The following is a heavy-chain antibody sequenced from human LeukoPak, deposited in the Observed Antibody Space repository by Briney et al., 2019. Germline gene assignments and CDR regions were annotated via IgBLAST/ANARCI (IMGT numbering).Heavy chain of an antibody. V-gene: IGHV3-64*01. CDR3: AKDDLYSSRKKNLFDY. CDR2: ISSNGGST. Sequence: GGSLRLSCAASGFTFSSYAMHWVRQAPGKGLEYVSAISSNGGSTYYANSVKGRFTISRDNSKNTLYLQMNSLRAEDTAVYYCAKDDLYSSRKKNLFDYWGQGTLVTVSS. D-gene: IGHD6-13*01. J-gene: IGHJ4*02. CDR1: GFTFSSYA.